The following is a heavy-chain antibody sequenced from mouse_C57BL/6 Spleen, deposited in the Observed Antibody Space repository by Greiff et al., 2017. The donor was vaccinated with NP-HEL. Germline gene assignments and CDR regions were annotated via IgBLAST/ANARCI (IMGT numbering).Heavy chain of an antibody. V-gene: IGHV3-6*01. Sequence: EVQLQQSGPGLVKPSQSLSLPCSVTGYSITSGYYWNWIRQFPGNKLEWMGYISYDGSNNYNPSLKNRISITRDTSKNQFFLKLNSVTTEDTATYYCARDHGYYLFAYWGQGTLVTVSA. J-gene: IGHJ3*01. CDR3: ARDHGYYLFAY. CDR2: ISYDGSN. D-gene: IGHD2-3*01. CDR1: GYSITSGYY.